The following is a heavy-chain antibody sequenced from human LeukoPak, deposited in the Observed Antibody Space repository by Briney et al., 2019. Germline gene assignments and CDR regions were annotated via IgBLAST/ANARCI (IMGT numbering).Heavy chain of an antibody. CDR2: ISGNGGSI. J-gene: IGHJ3*02. D-gene: IGHD2-15*01. Sequence: GGSLRLSGAASGFTFSSYAMSWVRQAPGKGLDWVSLISGNGGSIVYADSVRGRFTISRDDSKNTLYLQMNSLRAEDTALYYCARYWDPRVRTFDIWGQGTVVTVPS. CDR3: ARYWDPRVRTFDI. CDR1: GFTFSSYA. V-gene: IGHV3-23*01.